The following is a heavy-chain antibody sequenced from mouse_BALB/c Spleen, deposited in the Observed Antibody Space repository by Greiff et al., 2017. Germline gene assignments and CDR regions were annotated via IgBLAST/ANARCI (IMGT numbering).Heavy chain of an antibody. CDR2: ISSGGSYT. CDR1: GFTFRSYA. J-gene: IGHJ3*01. V-gene: IGHV5-9-4*01. Sequence: EVKLVESGGGLVKPGGSLKLSCAASGFTFRSYAMSWVRQSPEKRLEWVAEISSGGSYTYYPDTVTGRFTISRDNAKNTLYLEMSSLRSEDTAMYYCARDRWFAYWGQGTLVTVSA. CDR3: ARDRWFAY.